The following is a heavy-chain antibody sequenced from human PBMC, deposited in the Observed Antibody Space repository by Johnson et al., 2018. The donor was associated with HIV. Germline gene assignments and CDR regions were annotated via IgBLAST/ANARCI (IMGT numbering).Heavy chain of an antibody. CDR3: ARRMKAVAHHDAFDI. V-gene: IGHV3-23*04. D-gene: IGHD6-19*01. CDR2: ISGSGGST. CDR1: GFTFSSYA. J-gene: IGHJ3*02. Sequence: VQLVESGGGLVQPGGSLRLSCAASGFTFSSYAMSWVRQAPGMGLEWVSAISGSGGSTYYADSVKGRFTISRDNSKNTLYLKMNGLRIESTAISYCARRMKAVAHHDAFDIWGQGTMVTVSS.